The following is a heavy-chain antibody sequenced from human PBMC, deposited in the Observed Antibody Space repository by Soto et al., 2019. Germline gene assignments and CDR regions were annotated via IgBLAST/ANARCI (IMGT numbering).Heavy chain of an antibody. CDR1: GGTFSSYA. D-gene: IGHD4-17*01. J-gene: IGHJ6*02. CDR3: ARSNSISGSRGGDYEVLWYYYYGMDV. Sequence: SVKVSCKASGGTFSSYAISWVRQAPGQGLEWMGGIIPIFGTANYAQKFQGRVTITADESTSTAYMELSSLRSEDTAVYYCARSNSISGSRGGDYEVLWYYYYGMDVWGQGTTVTVSS. CDR2: IIPIFGTA. V-gene: IGHV1-69*13.